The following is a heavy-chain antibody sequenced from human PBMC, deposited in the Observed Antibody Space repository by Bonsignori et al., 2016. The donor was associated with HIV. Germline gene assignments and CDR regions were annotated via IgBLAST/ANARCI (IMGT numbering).Heavy chain of an antibody. Sequence: VRQMPGKGLEWMGFIYPRDSDTRYSPSFQGQVTISADKSISTAYLQWSSLRASDTAMYYCTRRGKGDYYYYMDVWGEGTTVTVSS. D-gene: IGHD3-16*01. J-gene: IGHJ6*03. V-gene: IGHV5-51*01. CDR3: TRRGKGDYYYYMDV. CDR2: IYPRDSDT.